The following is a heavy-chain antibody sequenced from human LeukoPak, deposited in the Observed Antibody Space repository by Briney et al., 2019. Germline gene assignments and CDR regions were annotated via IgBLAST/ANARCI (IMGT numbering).Heavy chain of an antibody. CDR3: ARQEPVAGNFDY. V-gene: IGHV4-38-2*02. Sequence: SETLSLTCTVSGYSISSGYYWGWIRQPPGKGLEWIGSIYHSGSTNYNPSLKSRVTISVDTSKNQFSLKLSSVTAADTAVYYCARQEPVAGNFDYWGQGTLVTVSS. CDR2: IYHSGST. J-gene: IGHJ4*02. CDR1: GYSISSGYY. D-gene: IGHD6-19*01.